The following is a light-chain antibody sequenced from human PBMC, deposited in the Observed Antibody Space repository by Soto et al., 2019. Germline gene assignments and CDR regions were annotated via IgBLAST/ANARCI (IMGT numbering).Light chain of an antibody. CDR1: QSVSSY. J-gene: IGKJ5*01. CDR2: GES. V-gene: IGKV3-20*01. Sequence: EIVLTPSPATLSLSPGESATLSCRASQSVSSYLAWYQQKPGQANRLLIYGESSRATGTPDRISGGGSGTHFTLTISRLEPEEFAVYYCQHYVTSSITFGQGTRLDIK. CDR3: QHYVTSSIT.